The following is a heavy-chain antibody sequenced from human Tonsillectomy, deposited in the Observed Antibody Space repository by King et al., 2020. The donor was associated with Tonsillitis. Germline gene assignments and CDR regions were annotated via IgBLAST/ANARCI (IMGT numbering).Heavy chain of an antibody. D-gene: IGHD3-9*01. V-gene: IGHV3-33*05. CDR1: GFTFSSYG. CDR2: ISYHGSNK. J-gene: IGHJ6*02. CDR3: SRGPDYDILTGPNYYYYGMDV. Sequence: QLVQSGGGVVQPGRSLRLSCAASGFTFSSYGMHWVRQAPGKGLEWVALISYHGSNKYYADSVKGRFTISRDNSKNKLYLQMNSLRAEDTAVYYCSRGPDYDILTGPNYYYYGMDVWGQGTTVTVSS.